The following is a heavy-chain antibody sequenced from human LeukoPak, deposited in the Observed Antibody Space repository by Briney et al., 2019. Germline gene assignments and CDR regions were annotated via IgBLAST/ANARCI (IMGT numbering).Heavy chain of an antibody. Sequence: SETLSLTCTVSGGSISSSSYYWGWIRQPPGKGLEWIESIYYSGSTYYNPSLKSRVTISVDTSKTQFSLKLSSVTAADTAVYYCARHPTFNCSSTSCYSFDYWGQGTLVTVSS. D-gene: IGHD2-2*01. CDR2: IYYSGST. V-gene: IGHV4-39*01. CDR3: ARHPTFNCSSTSCYSFDY. CDR1: GGSISSSSYY. J-gene: IGHJ4*02.